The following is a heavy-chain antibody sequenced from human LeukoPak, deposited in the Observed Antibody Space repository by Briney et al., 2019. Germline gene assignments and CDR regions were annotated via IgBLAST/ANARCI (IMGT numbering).Heavy chain of an antibody. CDR1: GYTFTGYY. Sequence: ASVKVSCKASGYTFTGYYMHWVRQAPGQGLEWMGWINPNSGGTNYAQKLQGRVTMTTDTSTSTAYMELRSLRSDDTAVYYCARGYSYGYYTTSDTFDIWGQGTMVTVSS. J-gene: IGHJ3*02. D-gene: IGHD5-18*01. CDR3: ARGYSYGYYTTSDTFDI. CDR2: INPNSGGT. V-gene: IGHV1-2*02.